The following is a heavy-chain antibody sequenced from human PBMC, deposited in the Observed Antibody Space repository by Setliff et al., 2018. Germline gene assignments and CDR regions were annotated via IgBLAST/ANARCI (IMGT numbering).Heavy chain of an antibody. D-gene: IGHD3-22*01. Sequence: GASVKVSCKASGYTLSKYYMHWVRQAPGQGLEWMGIINPSGGSTSYAQKFQGRVTMTRDTSTSTVYMELSSLRTEDTAVYYCARGYYDSYARYYVVGDYWGQGTPVTVSS. CDR2: INPSGGST. CDR1: GYTLSKYY. V-gene: IGHV1-46*01. CDR3: ARGYYDSYARYYVVGDY. J-gene: IGHJ4*02.